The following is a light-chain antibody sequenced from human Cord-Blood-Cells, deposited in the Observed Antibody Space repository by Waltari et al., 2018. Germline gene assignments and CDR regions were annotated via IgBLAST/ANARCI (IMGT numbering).Light chain of an antibody. J-gene: IGKJ1*01. Sequence: DIQMTQSPSSLSASVGDRVTITCRASQSIRSYLNWYQQKPGKAPKLLIYAASSLQSGVPSRFSGSRSGTDFTLTISSLQPEDFATYYCQQSYSTWTFGQGTKVEIK. CDR1: QSIRSY. CDR3: QQSYSTWT. CDR2: AAS. V-gene: IGKV1-39*01.